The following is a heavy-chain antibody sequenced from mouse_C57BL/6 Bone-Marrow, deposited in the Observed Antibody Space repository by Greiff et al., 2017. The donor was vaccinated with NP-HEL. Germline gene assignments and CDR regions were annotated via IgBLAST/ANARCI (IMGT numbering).Heavy chain of an antibody. V-gene: IGHV5-4*01. CDR2: ISDGGSYT. D-gene: IGHD2-4*01. CDR3: AREGYYDYDGGYFDY. CDR1: GFTFSSYA. Sequence: EVMLVESGGGLVKPGGSLKLSCAASGFTFSSYAMSWVRQTPEKRLEWVATISDGGSYTYYPDNVKGRFTISRDNAKNNLYLQMSHLKSEDTAMYYCAREGYYDYDGGYFDYWGQGTTLTVSS. J-gene: IGHJ2*01.